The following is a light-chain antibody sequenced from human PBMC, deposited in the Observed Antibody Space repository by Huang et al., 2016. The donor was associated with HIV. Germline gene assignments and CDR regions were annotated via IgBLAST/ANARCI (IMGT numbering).Light chain of an antibody. J-gene: IGKJ1*01. V-gene: IGKV4-1*01. CDR2: WAS. CDR3: QQYYSSPQT. CDR1: QSVLSSSTNKDY. Sequence: DIVVTQSPDSLAVSLGETATLNCRSNQSVLSSSTNKDYLAWFQQKPGQPPKLLIFWASTREAGVPDRFSGSGSGTHFTLTITNLKAEDVAIYYCQQYYSSPQTFGPGTRVEIK.